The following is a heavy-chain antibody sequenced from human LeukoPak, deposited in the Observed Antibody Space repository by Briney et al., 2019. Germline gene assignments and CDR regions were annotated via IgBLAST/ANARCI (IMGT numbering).Heavy chain of an antibody. CDR3: ARVVQSTDSSGFYLPEYFQH. J-gene: IGHJ1*01. D-gene: IGHD3-22*01. V-gene: IGHV4-59*08. Sequence: KASETLSLTCTVSGGSLSSYYWSWIRQPPGKGLEWIGYIYYSGTTKYNPSLKSRVSISVDTSKNQFSLKLSSVTAADTAVYYCARVVQSTDSSGFYLPEYFQHWGQGTLVTVSS. CDR1: GGSLSSYY. CDR2: IYYSGTT.